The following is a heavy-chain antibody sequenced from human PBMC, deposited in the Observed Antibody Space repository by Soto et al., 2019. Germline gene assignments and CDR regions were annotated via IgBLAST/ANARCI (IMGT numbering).Heavy chain of an antibody. CDR2: IIPILGIA. Sequence: QVQLVQSGAEVKKPGSSVKVSCKASGGTFSSYTISWVRQAPGQGLEWMGRIIPILGIANYAQKFQGRVTITADKSTSTAYMELSSLRSEDTAVYSCARDCSSTSCYGYWGQGPLVTVSS. D-gene: IGHD2-2*01. CDR1: GGTFSSYT. V-gene: IGHV1-69*08. J-gene: IGHJ4*02. CDR3: ARDCSSTSCYGY.